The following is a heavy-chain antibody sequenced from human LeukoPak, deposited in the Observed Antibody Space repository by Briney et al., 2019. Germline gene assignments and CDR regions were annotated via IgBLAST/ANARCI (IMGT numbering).Heavy chain of an antibody. CDR1: GGSFSGYY. CDR3: AGSRYSYGYLGY. Sequence: PSETLSLTCAVYGGSFSGYYWSWIRQPPGKGLEWIGSIYYSGSTYYNPSLKSRVTISADTSKNQFSLKLGSVTAADTAVYYCAGSRYSYGYLGYWGQGTLVTVSS. J-gene: IGHJ4*02. V-gene: IGHV4-34*01. CDR2: IYYSGST. D-gene: IGHD5-18*01.